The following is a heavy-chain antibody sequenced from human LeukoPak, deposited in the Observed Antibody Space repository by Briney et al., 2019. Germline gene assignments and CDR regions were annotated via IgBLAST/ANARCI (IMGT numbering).Heavy chain of an antibody. Sequence: GGSLRLSCAASGFTFSSYAMSWVRQAPGKGLEWVSAISGSGGSTYYADSVKGRFTISRDNSKNTLYLQMNSLRAEDTAVYYCAKDIGGSYYVRSSLEYWGQGTLVTVSS. CDR1: GFTFSSYA. V-gene: IGHV3-23*01. CDR2: ISGSGGST. D-gene: IGHD1-26*01. J-gene: IGHJ4*02. CDR3: AKDIGGSYYVRSSLEY.